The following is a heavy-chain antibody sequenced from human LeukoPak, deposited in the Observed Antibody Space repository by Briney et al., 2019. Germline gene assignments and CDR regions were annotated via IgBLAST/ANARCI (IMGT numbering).Heavy chain of an antibody. CDR2: ISYDGSNK. CDR1: GFTLGNYG. CDR3: SPLSGVRGVMPSGMGV. Sequence: PGESLRLSCSASGFTLGNYGLSWVRQAPGKGLEWVAVISYDGSNKYYADSVKGRFTISRDNSKNTLYVQMNSLRAEDTAVYYCSPLSGVRGVMPSGMGVWGQGTTVTVSS. J-gene: IGHJ6*02. D-gene: IGHD3-10*01. V-gene: IGHV3-30*03.